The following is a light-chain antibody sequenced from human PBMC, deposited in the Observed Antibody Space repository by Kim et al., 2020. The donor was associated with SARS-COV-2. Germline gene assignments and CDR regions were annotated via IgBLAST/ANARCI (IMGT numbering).Light chain of an antibody. CDR3: LLCGSSIT. Sequence: IVLTQSPGTLSLSPGERVTLSCRASESINSRDLAWYQQRPGQAPRLLIHGASTRPSGIPDRFSGSGSGRDFTLTIAGLEPEDFAVYFCLLCGSSITFGQGKRLEIK. V-gene: IGKV3-20*01. CDR2: GAS. J-gene: IGKJ5*01. CDR1: ESINSRD.